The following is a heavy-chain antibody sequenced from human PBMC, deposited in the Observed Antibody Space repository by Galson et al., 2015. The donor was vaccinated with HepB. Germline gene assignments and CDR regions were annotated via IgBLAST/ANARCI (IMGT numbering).Heavy chain of an antibody. Sequence: SLRLSCAASGFTFSSYAMSWVRQAPGKGLEWVSAISGSGGSTYYADSVKGRFTISRDNSKNTLYLQMNSLRAEDTAVYYCARYGASGVVTPRPYYYYGMDVWGQGTTVTVSS. D-gene: IGHD3-3*01. CDR2: ISGSGGST. J-gene: IGHJ6*02. CDR1: GFTFSSYA. V-gene: IGHV3-23*01. CDR3: ARYGASGVVTPRPYYYYGMDV.